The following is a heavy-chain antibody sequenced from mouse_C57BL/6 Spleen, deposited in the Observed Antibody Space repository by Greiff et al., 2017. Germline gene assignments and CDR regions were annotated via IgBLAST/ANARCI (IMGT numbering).Heavy chain of an antibody. CDR3: ARCDYGSSYPYYYAMDY. Sequence: VKLMESGPGLVQPSQSLSITCTVSGFSLTSYGVHWVRQSPGKGLEWLGVIWSGGSTDYNAAFISRLSISKDNSKSQVFFKMNSLQADDTAIYYCARCDYGSSYPYYYAMDYWGQGTSVTVSS. V-gene: IGHV2-2*01. J-gene: IGHJ4*01. CDR1: GFSLTSYG. CDR2: IWSGGST. D-gene: IGHD1-1*01.